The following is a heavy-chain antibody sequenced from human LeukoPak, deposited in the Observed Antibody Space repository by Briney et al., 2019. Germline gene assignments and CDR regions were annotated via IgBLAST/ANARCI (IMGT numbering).Heavy chain of an antibody. CDR3: AKSRGRYYYDSSGYFN. J-gene: IGHJ4*02. CDR1: GFTFSSYS. D-gene: IGHD3-22*01. CDR2: ISSSSSYI. V-gene: IGHV3-21*01. Sequence: GGSLRLSCAASGFTFSSYSMNWVRQAPGKGLEWVSSISSSSSYIYYADSVKGRFTISRDDAKNSLYLQMNSLRAEDTAVYYCAKSRGRYYYDSSGYFNWGQGTLVTVSS.